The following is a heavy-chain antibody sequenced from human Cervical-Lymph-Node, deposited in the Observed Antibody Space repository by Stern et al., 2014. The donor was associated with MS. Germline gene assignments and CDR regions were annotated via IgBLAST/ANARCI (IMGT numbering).Heavy chain of an antibody. CDR1: GYSVKGYW. V-gene: IGHV5-51*01. CDR3: AREAMALPYYFDY. Sequence: EVKLVESGEEVRSPGESMRISCKASGYSVKGYWIGWVRQKPGKGLEWVGIIYPGDSDPRYSPSFQGQVTISLDKSISTAYLQWSSLKASDTAMYYCAREAMALPYYFDYWGQGTLVTVSS. CDR2: IYPGDSDP. J-gene: IGHJ4*02. D-gene: IGHD5-24*01.